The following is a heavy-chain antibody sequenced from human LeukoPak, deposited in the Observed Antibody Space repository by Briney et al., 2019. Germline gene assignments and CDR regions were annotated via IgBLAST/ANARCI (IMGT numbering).Heavy chain of an antibody. J-gene: IGHJ2*01. D-gene: IGHD6-19*01. CDR1: GFTFDDYA. V-gene: IGHV3-9*01. Sequence: GGSLRLSCAASGFTFDDYAMHWVRQAPGKGLEWVSGISWNSGSIGYADSVKGRFTISRDNAKNSLYLQMNSLRAEDTAVYYCARDSGIAVAGGGYFDLWGRGTLVTVSS. CDR2: ISWNSGSI. CDR3: ARDSGIAVAGGGYFDL.